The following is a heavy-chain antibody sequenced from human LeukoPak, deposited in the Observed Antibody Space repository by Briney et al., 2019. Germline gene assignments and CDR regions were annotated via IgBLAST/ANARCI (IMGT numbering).Heavy chain of an antibody. CDR1: GYTFTSYG. D-gene: IGHD6-19*01. J-gene: IGHJ4*02. CDR2: ISAYNGNT. Sequence: ASVKVSCKGSGYTFTSYGISWVQQAPGQGLEWMGWISAYNGNTNYAQKLQGRVTMTTDTSTSTAYMELRSLRSDDTAVYYCARSSIAVKTDYWGQGTLVTVSS. CDR3: ARSSIAVKTDY. V-gene: IGHV1-18*01.